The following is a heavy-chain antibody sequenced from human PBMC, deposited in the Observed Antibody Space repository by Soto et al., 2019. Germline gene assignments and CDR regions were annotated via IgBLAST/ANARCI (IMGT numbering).Heavy chain of an antibody. CDR2: IIPIFGTA. Sequence: SVKVSCKASGGTFSSYAISWVRQAPGQGLEWMGGIIPIFGTANYAQKFQGRVTITADESTSTAYMELSSLRSEDTAVYYCANLIGAYCYYDSSGYPPRGGMDVWGQGTTVTVSS. CDR3: ANLIGAYCYYDSSGYPPRGGMDV. D-gene: IGHD3-22*01. CDR1: GGTFSSYA. V-gene: IGHV1-69*13. J-gene: IGHJ6*02.